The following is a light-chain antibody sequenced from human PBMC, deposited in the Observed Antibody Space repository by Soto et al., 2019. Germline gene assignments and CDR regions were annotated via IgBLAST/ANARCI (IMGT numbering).Light chain of an antibody. CDR3: QHYGNSPALA. J-gene: IGKJ4*01. CDR2: GAS. CDR1: QNVRNNY. Sequence: EIVLTQSPGTLSLSPGERATLSCRASQNVRNNYLAWYQQNPGQAPRLIFYGASSRTAGIPDRFSGSGSGTDFTLTISRLEPEDFAVYYCQHYGNSPALAFGGGTKVEIK. V-gene: IGKV3-20*01.